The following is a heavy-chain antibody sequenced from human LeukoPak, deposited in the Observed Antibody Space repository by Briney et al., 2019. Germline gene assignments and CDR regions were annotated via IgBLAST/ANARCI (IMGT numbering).Heavy chain of an antibody. V-gene: IGHV3-30*02. D-gene: IGHD2-15*01. CDR2: IRYDGSNK. J-gene: IGHJ4*02. CDR3: AKDGDIVVVVPATPGGVLDY. Sequence: GGSLRLSCAASGFTFSSYGMHWVRQAPGKGLEWVAFIRYDGSNKYYADSVKGRFTISRDNSKNTLYLQMNSLRAEDTAVYYCAKDGDIVVVVPATPGGVLDYWGQGTLVTVSS. CDR1: GFTFSSYG.